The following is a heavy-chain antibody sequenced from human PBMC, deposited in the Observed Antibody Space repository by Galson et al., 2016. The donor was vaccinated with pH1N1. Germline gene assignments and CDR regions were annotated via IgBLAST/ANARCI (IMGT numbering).Heavy chain of an antibody. D-gene: IGHD3-22*01. V-gene: IGHV3-74*01. CDR3: ARGYFDSSAFYSGDF. Sequence: SLRLSCAASGFTFSDDWMHWVRQAPGKGLVWVSRINSDSSITNYVDSVKGRLTISRDNAKNTLYLQMNSLRAEDTAVYFCARGYFDSSAFYSGDFWGQGTLVTVSS. J-gene: IGHJ4*02. CDR1: GFTFSDDW. CDR2: INSDSSIT.